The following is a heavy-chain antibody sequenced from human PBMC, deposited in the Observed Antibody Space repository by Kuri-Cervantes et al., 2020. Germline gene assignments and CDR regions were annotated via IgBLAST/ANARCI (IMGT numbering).Heavy chain of an antibody. Sequence: GGSLRLSCAASGFAFSNYAMSWVRQAPGKGLEWVSTISGSGGSTYYADSVKGRFTISRDNSKNTLYLQMNSLRAEDTAVYYCQCPISELTGGWQEGDYWGQGTLVTVSS. D-gene: IGHD7-27*01. CDR2: ISGSGGST. CDR1: GFAFSNYA. J-gene: IGHJ4*02. CDR3: QCPISELTGGWQEGDY. V-gene: IGHV3-23*01.